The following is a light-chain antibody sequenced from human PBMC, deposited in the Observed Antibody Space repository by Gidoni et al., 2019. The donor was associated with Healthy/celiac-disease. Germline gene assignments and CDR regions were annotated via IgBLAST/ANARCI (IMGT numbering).Light chain of an antibody. CDR1: SSNIGSNY. V-gene: IGLV1-47*01. Sequence: QSVLTQPPSASGTPGQRVTISCSGSSSNIGSNYVYWYQQLPGTAPQLLIDRNNQRPSGVPDRFSGSKSGTSASLAISWLRSEDEADYYCAAWDDSLSGVVFGGGTKLTVL. J-gene: IGLJ2*01. CDR3: AAWDDSLSGVV. CDR2: RNN.